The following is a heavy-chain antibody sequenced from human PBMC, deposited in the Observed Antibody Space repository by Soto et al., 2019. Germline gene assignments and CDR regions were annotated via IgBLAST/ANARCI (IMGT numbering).Heavy chain of an antibody. CDR1: GFTFSDYY. Sequence: GGSLRLSCAASGFTFSDYYMSWIRQAPGKGLEWVSYISSSSSYTNYADSVKGRFTISRDNAKNSLYLQMNSLRAEDTAVYYCAREREGYYYDSSGLKPPNWFDPWGQGT. CDR3: AREREGYYYDSSGLKPPNWFDP. D-gene: IGHD3-22*01. CDR2: ISSSSSYT. V-gene: IGHV3-11*06. J-gene: IGHJ5*02.